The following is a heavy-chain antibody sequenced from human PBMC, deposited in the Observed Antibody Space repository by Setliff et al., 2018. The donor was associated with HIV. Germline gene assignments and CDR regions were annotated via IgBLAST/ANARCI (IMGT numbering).Heavy chain of an antibody. CDR2: VFSGGSS. Sequence: PSETLSLTCTVSGDSISGNYYWAWIRQPPGKGLEWIATVFSGGSSKYNPSLWSRVTISVDTSKNQFYLKMDSVTAADTAFYYCARYGPASVIWFVYLDYWGPGMSVTVSS. J-gene: IGHJ4*02. CDR3: ARYGPASVIWFVYLDY. D-gene: IGHD3-10*01. V-gene: IGHV4-39*01. CDR1: GDSISGNYY.